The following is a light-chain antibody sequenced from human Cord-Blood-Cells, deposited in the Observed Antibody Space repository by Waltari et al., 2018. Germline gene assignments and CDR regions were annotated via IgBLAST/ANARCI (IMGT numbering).Light chain of an antibody. CDR1: QGSSSY. CDR2: AAS. CDR3: QQYYSFPYT. V-gene: IGKV1D-8*01. J-gene: IGKJ2*01. Sequence: VIWTTLSPPLLSASPGDRVASSCRMSQGSSSYLAWYQQKPGKAPELLIYAASTLQRGVPSRFSGSGSGTDFTLTISCLQSEDCATYYCQQYYSFPYTFGQGTKLESK.